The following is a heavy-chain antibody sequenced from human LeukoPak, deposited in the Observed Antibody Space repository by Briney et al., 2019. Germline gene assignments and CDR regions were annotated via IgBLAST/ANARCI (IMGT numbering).Heavy chain of an antibody. J-gene: IGHJ4*02. CDR2: ISSSSSYI. V-gene: IGHV3-21*01. Sequence: GGSLRLSCAASGFTFSSYSMNWVRQAPGKGLEWVSSISSSSSYIYYADSVKGRFTISRDNAKNSLYLQMNSLRAEDTAVYYCARDLERGYSYGVYWGQGTLVTVSS. CDR1: GFTFSSYS. D-gene: IGHD5-18*01. CDR3: ARDLERGYSYGVY.